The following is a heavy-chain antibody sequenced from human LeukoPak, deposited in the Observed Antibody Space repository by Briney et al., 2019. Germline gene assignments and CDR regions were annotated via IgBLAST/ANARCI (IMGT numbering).Heavy chain of an antibody. V-gene: IGHV2-5*01. CDR1: GFSVSSSGLA. D-gene: IGHD1-1*01. Sequence: ESGPTLVNPTETLTLTCTCSGFSVSSSGLAVGWIRQPPGKALEWLGHIYWNDGDRYSTSLKSRLTITRDTSENQVVLTMTNMDPVDTATYYCAHLTTSAFYYDFWGQGALVTVSS. CDR2: IYWNDGD. CDR3: AHLTTSAFYYDF. J-gene: IGHJ4*02.